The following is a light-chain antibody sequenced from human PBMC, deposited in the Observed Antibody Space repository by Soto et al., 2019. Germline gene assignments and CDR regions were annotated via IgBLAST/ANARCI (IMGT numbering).Light chain of an antibody. CDR2: EGS. J-gene: IGLJ3*02. CDR3: CSYAVSDKL. Sequence: QSALAQPASVSGSPGQSITISCTGTSSDVGSFKLVSWYQQHPGRAPKLIIYEGSKRPSGVSSRFSGSKSGNTASLTISGLQAEDEADYYCCSYAVSDKLFGGGTKLTVL. V-gene: IGLV2-23*01. CDR1: SSDVGSFKL.